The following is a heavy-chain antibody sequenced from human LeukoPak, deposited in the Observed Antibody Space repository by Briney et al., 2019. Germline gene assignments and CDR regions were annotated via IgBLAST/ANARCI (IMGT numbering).Heavy chain of an antibody. CDR1: GFTFSSFS. CDR3: AKDYYVSLNYYYYYMDV. CDR2: ISGSGGST. V-gene: IGHV3-23*01. Sequence: PGGSLRLSCAASGFTFSSFSMNWVRQAPGKGLEWVSAISGSGGSTYYADSVKGRFTISRDNSKNTLYLQMNSLRAEDTAVYYCAKDYYVSLNYYYYYMDVWGKGTTVTISS. J-gene: IGHJ6*03. D-gene: IGHD3-10*02.